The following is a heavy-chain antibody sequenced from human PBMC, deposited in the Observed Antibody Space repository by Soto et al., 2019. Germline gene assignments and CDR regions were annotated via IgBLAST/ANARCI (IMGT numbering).Heavy chain of an antibody. CDR3: ARSIVVVTALDY. D-gene: IGHD2-21*02. CDR1: GYTFTGYY. J-gene: IGHJ4*02. CDR2: INPNSGGT. Sequence: ASVKVSCKASGYTFTGYYMHWVRQAPGQGLEWMGWINPNSGGTKYSQKFQGRVTITRDTSASTAYMELSSLRSEDTAVYYCARSIVVVTALDYWGQGTLVTVSS. V-gene: IGHV1-2*02.